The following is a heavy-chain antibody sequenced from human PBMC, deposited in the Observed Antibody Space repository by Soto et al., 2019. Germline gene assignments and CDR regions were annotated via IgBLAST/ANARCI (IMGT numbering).Heavy chain of an antibody. CDR2: IYPGDSDT. CDR3: ARLDAAMATAYYYGMDV. V-gene: IGHV5-51*01. CDR1: GYSFTTYW. J-gene: IGHJ6*02. Sequence: GESLKISCKGSGYSFTTYWIGWVRQMPGKGLEWMGIIYPGDSDTRYSPSFQGQVTISADKSISTAYLQWSSLKASDTVMYYCARLDAAMATAYYYGMDVWGQGTTVTVSS. D-gene: IGHD5-18*01.